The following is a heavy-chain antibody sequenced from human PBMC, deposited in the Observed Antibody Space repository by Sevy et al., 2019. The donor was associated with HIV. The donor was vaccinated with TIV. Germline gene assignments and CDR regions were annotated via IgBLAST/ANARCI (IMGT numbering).Heavy chain of an antibody. V-gene: IGHV4-59*08. J-gene: IGHJ4*02. CDR3: AGENAWGRGYS. D-gene: IGHD1-26*01. CDR2: IYYNGHT. Sequence: SETLSLTCTVSGGSITSHYWNWIRQPPGKGLEWIANIYYNGHTNYNPSLKSRVTLSLDTSKNQFSLRLSSVTAADTAMYYCAGENAWGRGYSWGQGTLVTVSS. CDR1: GGSITSHY.